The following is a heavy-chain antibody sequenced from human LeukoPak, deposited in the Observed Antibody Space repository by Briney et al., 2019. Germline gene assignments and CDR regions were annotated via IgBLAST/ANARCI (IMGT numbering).Heavy chain of an antibody. CDR2: VRFDGNEK. CDR1: GFTFSYYG. V-gene: IGHV3-30*02. D-gene: IGHD3-10*01. CDR3: AKDLMRDRWFGES. Sequence: GGSLRLSCAASGFTFSYYGMHWVRQAPGKGLEWVGFVRFDGNEKYYADSVKGRFTFSRDTSRNTLYLQMNSLRAEDTAVYYCAKDLMRDRWFGESWGQGTLVTVSS. J-gene: IGHJ1*01.